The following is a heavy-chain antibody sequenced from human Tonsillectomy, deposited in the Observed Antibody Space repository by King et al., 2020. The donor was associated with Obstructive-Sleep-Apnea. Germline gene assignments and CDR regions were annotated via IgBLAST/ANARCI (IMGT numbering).Heavy chain of an antibody. CDR2: ISYDGSNK. Sequence: VQLVESGGGVVQPGRSLRLSCAASGFTFSSYAMHWVRQAPGKGLKWVAVISYDGSNKYYADSVKGRFTISRDNSKNTLYLQMNSLRAEDTAVYYCARDLERVGATPPPDGMDVWGHGTTVTVSS. CDR1: GFTFSSYA. CDR3: ARDLERVGATPPPDGMDV. V-gene: IGHV3-30-3*01. J-gene: IGHJ6*02. D-gene: IGHD1-26*01.